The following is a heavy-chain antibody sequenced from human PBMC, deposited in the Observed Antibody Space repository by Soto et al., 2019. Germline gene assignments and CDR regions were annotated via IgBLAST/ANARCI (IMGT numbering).Heavy chain of an antibody. CDR2: IIPIFGTA. CDR3: AREAVYDYVSD. V-gene: IGHV1-69*13. CDR1: GGTFSSYA. D-gene: IGHD3-16*01. J-gene: IGHJ4*02. Sequence: SVKVSCKASGGTFSSYAISWVRQAPGQGLERMRGIIPIFGTANYAQKFQGRVTITADESTSTAYMELSSLISEDAAVYYCAREAVYDYVSDWGQGTLVTVSS.